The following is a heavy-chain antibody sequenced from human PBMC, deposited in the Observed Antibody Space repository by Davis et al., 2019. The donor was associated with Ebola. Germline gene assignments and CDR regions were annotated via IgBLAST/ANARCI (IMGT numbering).Heavy chain of an antibody. CDR1: GGSISPYY. D-gene: IGHD6-19*01. CDR3: ARGQHSSGWQANWFDP. Sequence: SETLSLTCTVSGGSISPYYWGWIRQPPGKGLELIGYIHYTGVTNYHPSLKSRVTISVDTSKNQFSLKLSSVTAADTAVYYCARGQHSSGWQANWFDPWGQGTLVTVSS. CDR2: IHYTGVT. V-gene: IGHV4-59*01. J-gene: IGHJ5*02.